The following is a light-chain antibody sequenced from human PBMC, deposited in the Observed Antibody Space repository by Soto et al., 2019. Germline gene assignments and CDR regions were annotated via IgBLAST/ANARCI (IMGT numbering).Light chain of an antibody. V-gene: IGLV1-51*01. CDR1: SSNIGDNF. CDR2: DNY. Sequence: QSVLTQPPSVSAAPGQKVTISCSGSSSNIGDNFVSWYQHLPGTAPKLLIYDNYKRPSGIPDRFSGSKAGTSATLDITGLQTGDEADYYSGTWDSSLNGYVVFGGGTKLTVL. CDR3: GTWDSSLNGYVV. J-gene: IGLJ2*01.